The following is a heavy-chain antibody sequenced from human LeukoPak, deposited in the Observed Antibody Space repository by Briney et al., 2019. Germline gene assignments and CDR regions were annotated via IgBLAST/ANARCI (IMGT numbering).Heavy chain of an antibody. CDR2: INPNSGGT. V-gene: IGHV1-2*02. Sequence: ASVKVSCKASGYTFTGYYMHWVRQAPGQGLEWMGWINPNSGGTNYAQKFQGRVTMTRDTSISTAYMELSRLRSDDTAVYYCARAHSSGWPHMFDPWGQGTLVTVPS. CDR3: ARAHSSGWPHMFDP. J-gene: IGHJ5*02. CDR1: GYTFTGYY. D-gene: IGHD6-19*01.